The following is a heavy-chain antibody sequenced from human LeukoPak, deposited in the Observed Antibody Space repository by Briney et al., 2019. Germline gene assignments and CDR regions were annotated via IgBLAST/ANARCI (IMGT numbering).Heavy chain of an antibody. J-gene: IGHJ4*02. V-gene: IGHV3-74*01. CDR1: GFTFSTYW. D-gene: IGHD3-10*01. CDR3: ASQYYVDF. CDR2: ISSDGSSA. Sequence: GGSLRLSCAASGFTFSTYWMHWVRQGPGKGLVWVSRISSDGSSATYADSVKGRFTISRDNAKNTLYLQMNSLRAEDTAVYYCASQYYVDFWGQGTLVTVSS.